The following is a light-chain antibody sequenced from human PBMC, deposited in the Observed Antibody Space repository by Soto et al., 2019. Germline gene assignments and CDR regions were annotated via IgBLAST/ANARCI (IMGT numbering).Light chain of an antibody. CDR2: AAS. Sequence: DIQMTQSPSSLSASVGDRVTITCRASQSISSYLNWYQKKPGKAPNLLIYAASSLQVGVPSRFSGSGSGTDFTLTISSLQPEDFATYYCQQSYSTPPTFGGGTKVEIK. CDR1: QSISSY. CDR3: QQSYSTPPT. J-gene: IGKJ4*01. V-gene: IGKV1-39*01.